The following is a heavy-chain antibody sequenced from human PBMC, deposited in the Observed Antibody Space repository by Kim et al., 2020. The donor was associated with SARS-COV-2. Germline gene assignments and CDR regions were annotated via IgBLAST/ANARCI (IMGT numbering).Heavy chain of an antibody. Sequence: NPSLKSRVTISVDTSKNQFSLKLSSVTAADTAVYYCARAIRGEYYYGMDVWGQGTTVTVSS. D-gene: IGHD3-10*01. V-gene: IGHV4-31*02. J-gene: IGHJ6*02. CDR3: ARAIRGEYYYGMDV.